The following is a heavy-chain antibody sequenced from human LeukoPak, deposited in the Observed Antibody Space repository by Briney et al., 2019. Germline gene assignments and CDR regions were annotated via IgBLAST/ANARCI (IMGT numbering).Heavy chain of an antibody. D-gene: IGHD3-22*01. Sequence: GGSLRLSCAASGFTFTTFAMSWVRQAPGKGLEWVSGISRSGGSTYHADSVKGRFTISRGNSKNTLSLQMNSLRVEDTAVYYCARDPYYDSSGYAPPMDVWGQGITVTVSS. CDR1: GFTFTTFA. CDR2: ISRSGGST. J-gene: IGHJ6*02. CDR3: ARDPYYDSSGYAPPMDV. V-gene: IGHV3-23*01.